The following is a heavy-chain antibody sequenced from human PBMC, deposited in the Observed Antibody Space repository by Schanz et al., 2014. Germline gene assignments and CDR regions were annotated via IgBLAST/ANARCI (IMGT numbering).Heavy chain of an antibody. CDR3: VKDLQRELLRDDHYYGMDV. CDR2: IYSDGRT. Sequence: LVESGGGLVQPGGSLRLSCAAYGFTVSSNYMSWVRQAPGQGLEWVSGIYSDGRTYYGDSVKGRFTISRDNSKNTLYLQMNSLRAEDTAVYYCVKDLQRELLRDDHYYGMDVWGQGTTVTVSS. V-gene: IGHV3-66*01. J-gene: IGHJ6*02. CDR1: GFTVSSNY. D-gene: IGHD1-26*01.